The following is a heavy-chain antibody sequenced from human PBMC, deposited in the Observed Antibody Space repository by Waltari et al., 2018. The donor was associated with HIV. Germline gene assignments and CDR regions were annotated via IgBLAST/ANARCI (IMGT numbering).Heavy chain of an antibody. CDR2: LHYRGIP. J-gene: IGHJ5*02. D-gene: IGHD3-16*01. CDR3: ARSPFTNVASSRKLGWLDP. CDR1: HDSVTNNYYY. V-gene: IGHV4-39*01. Sequence: QVQLQESGPGLVKPSETLSLSCIVSHDSVTNNYYYWAWIRQSPGKGLEWIGSLHYRGIPYSNPSLRSRVAMFLDTSRNQFSLNLTSVTVADTAFYYCARSPFTNVASSRKLGWLDPWGQGKLVTVSS.